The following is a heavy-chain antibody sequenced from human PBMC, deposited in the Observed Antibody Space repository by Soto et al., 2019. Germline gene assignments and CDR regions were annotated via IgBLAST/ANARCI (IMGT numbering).Heavy chain of an antibody. V-gene: IGHV3-30-3*01. D-gene: IGHD3-9*01. CDR1: GFTFSSYA. CDR3: ARDRRYDILTGYSRYYDYGMDV. J-gene: IGHJ6*02. CDR2: ISYDGSNK. Sequence: QVQLVESGGGVVQPGRSLRLSCAASGFTFSSYAMHWVRQAPGKGLEWVAVISYDGSNKYYADSVKGRFTISRDNSKNTLYLQMNSLRAEDTAVYYCARDRRYDILTGYSRYYDYGMDVWGQGTTVTVSS.